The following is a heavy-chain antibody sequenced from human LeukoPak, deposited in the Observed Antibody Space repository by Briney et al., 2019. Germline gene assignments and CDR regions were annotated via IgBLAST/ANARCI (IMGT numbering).Heavy chain of an antibody. V-gene: IGHV4-4*09. CDR3: ARRFDY. CDR1: GGSISSYY. J-gene: IGHJ4*02. D-gene: IGHD3-3*01. Sequence: SETLSLTCTVSGGSISSYYWSWIRQAPGKGLEWIGYIYTSGSTNYNPSLKSRVTISVDTSKNQFSLKLSSVTAADTAVYYRARRFDYWGQGTLVTVSS. CDR2: IYTSGST.